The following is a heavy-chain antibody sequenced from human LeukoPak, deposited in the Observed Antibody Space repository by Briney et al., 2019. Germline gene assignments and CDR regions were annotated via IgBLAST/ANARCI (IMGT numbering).Heavy chain of an antibody. CDR2: INHSGST. CDR1: GLTFSHYH. D-gene: IGHD5-24*01. Sequence: GSLRLSCAASGLTFSHYHIHWVRQAPGKGLEWIGEINHSGSTNYNPSLKSRVTISVDTSKNQFSLKLSSVTAADTAVYYCARGWMMATTYYFDYWGQGTLVTVSS. V-gene: IGHV4-34*01. CDR3: ARGWMMATTYYFDY. J-gene: IGHJ4*02.